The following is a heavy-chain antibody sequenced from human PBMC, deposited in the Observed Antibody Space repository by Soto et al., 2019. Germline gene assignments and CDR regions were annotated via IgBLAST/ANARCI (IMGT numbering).Heavy chain of an antibody. CDR2: IYHGGST. CDR3: ARLIRLRNGAFDI. J-gene: IGHJ3*02. Sequence: QVQLQESGSGLVKPSETLSLTCAVSGGSISSDYYSWSWIRQPPGKDLEWIGYIYHGGSTYYNPSLRSRVPLSVDTSKNHVSLRLTSATAADTAVYSCARLIRLRNGAFDIWGEGTLVAVSS. CDR1: GGSISSDYYS. D-gene: IGHD3-16*01. V-gene: IGHV4-30-2*01.